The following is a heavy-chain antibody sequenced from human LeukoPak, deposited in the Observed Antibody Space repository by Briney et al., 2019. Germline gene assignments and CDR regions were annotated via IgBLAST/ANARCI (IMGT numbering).Heavy chain of an antibody. CDR2: IWYDGSNK. J-gene: IGHJ4*02. Sequence: GGSLRLSCAASGFTFSSYGMQWVRQAPGKGLEWVAVIWYDGSNKYYADSVKGRFTISRDNSKNTLYLQMNSLRAEDTAVYYCAKDPKYYYDSSGYFDYWGQGTLVTVSS. D-gene: IGHD3-22*01. V-gene: IGHV3-33*06. CDR3: AKDPKYYYDSSGYFDY. CDR1: GFTFSSYG.